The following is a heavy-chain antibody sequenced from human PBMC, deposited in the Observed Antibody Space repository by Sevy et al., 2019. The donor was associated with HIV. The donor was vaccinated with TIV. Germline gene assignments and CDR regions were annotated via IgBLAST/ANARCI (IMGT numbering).Heavy chain of an antibody. D-gene: IGHD3-3*01. CDR2: IYWDEDK. V-gene: IGHV2-5*02. CDR3: VRGRIGGNGMDV. CDR1: GFSLSTAGVG. Sequence: SGPTLVKPTQTLTLTCTFSGFSLSTAGVGVGWIRQPPGKALECLALIYWDEDKRYRTSLRRRLTINKNTSKNQVVLTITNTDPVDTATYYWVRGRIGGNGMDVWGQGTTVTVSS. J-gene: IGHJ6*02.